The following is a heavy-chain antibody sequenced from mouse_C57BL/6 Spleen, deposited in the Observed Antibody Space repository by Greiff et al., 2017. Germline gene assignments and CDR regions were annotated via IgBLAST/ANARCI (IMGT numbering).Heavy chain of an antibody. CDR3: ARGGGSVYYYAMDY. V-gene: IGHV1-42*01. CDR2: INPSTGGT. Sequence: EVQLQQSGPELVKPGASVKISCKASGYSFTGYYMNWVKQSPEKSLEWIGEINPSTGGTTYNQKFKAKATLTVDKSSSTAYMQLKSLTSEDSAVYYCARGGGSVYYYAMDYWGQGTSVTVSS. J-gene: IGHJ4*01. D-gene: IGHD1-1*01. CDR1: GYSFTGYY.